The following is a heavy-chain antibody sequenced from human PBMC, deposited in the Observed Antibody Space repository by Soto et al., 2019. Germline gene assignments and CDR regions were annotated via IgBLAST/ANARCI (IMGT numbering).Heavy chain of an antibody. D-gene: IGHD3-10*01. CDR2: IYYSGST. CDR3: ARTQVTIVRGVIRSHYGMGA. Sequence: SQTMSVTCSVSGGSISSGGYYWSWIRQPPVKGLEWIGYIYYSGSTYYNPYLKIRVTISLATSKKKLSLKLRSVTAPKTAVYYCARTQVTIVRGVIRSHYGMGAWGQGTTVTVSS. V-gene: IGHV4-30-4*08. J-gene: IGHJ6*02. CDR1: GGSISSGGYY.